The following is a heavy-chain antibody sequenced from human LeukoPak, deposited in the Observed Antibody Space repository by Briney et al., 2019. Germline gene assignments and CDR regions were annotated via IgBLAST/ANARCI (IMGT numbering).Heavy chain of an antibody. CDR2: INHSGST. Sequence: PSETLSLTCAVYGGSFSGYYWSWIRQPPGKGLEWIGEINHSGSTNYNPSLKSRVTISVDTSKNQFSLKLSSVTAADTAVYYCARRRITMVRGANWFDPWGQGTLVTVSS. D-gene: IGHD3-10*01. CDR1: GGSFSGYY. V-gene: IGHV4-34*01. J-gene: IGHJ5*02. CDR3: ARRRITMVRGANWFDP.